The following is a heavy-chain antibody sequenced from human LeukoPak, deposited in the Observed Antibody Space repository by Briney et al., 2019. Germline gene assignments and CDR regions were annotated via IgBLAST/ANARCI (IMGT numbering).Heavy chain of an antibody. CDR1: GGSISSYY. D-gene: IGHD1-14*01. CDR2: IYYSGST. CDR3: AVNRYPSLSRGRSFDY. Sequence: PSETLSVTCTVSGGSISSYYWSWIRQPPGKGLEWIGSIYYSGSTYYNPSLKSRVTISLHTSTNQFSLKLSSVTAADTAVYCFAVNRYPSLSRGRSFDYWGQGTLVTVSS. V-gene: IGHV4-59*05. J-gene: IGHJ4*02.